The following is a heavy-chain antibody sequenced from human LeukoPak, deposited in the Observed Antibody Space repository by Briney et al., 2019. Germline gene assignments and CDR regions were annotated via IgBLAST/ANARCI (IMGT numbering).Heavy chain of an antibody. CDR1: GFKFSSYR. V-gene: IGHV3-7*04. CDR2: IGQDGRDK. Sequence: GGSLRLSCEASGFKFSSYRMTWVRQAPVRGLEWVASIGQDGRDKQYVNSVKGRFTISRDNARNIMYLQLNSLRDEDTAVYYCAGEPAAADDAFDIWGQGTMVTVSS. CDR3: AGEPAAADDAFDI. J-gene: IGHJ3*02. D-gene: IGHD6-13*01.